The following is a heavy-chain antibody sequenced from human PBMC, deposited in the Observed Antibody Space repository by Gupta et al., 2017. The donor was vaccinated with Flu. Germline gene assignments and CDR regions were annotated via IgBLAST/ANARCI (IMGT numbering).Heavy chain of an antibody. CDR2: ISGSGGST. D-gene: IGHD4-17*01. V-gene: IGHV3-23*01. Sequence: EVELLESGGGLVQPWGSLRLSCAASGFTFKNNAMSWVRQAPGKGLEWVSSISGSGGSTYVADSGKGRFTISRDNSKNTLDLLMDRLTDEDTAVYYCARMGGEEDLSDYHFDDWGQGTLVTVS. CDR3: ARMGGEEDLSDYHFDD. CDR1: GFTFKNNA. J-gene: IGHJ4*02.